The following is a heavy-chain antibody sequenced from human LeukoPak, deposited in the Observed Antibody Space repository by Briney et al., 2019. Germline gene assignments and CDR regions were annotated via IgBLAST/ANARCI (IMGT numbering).Heavy chain of an antibody. Sequence: GESLKISCKGSRYSFTSYWIAWVRQMPGKGLEWMGIISSSDSVTRYSPSFQGQVTISADKSISTAYLQWSSLKASDTAIYYCAREPGYCSGTSCIFWGQGTLVTVSS. D-gene: IGHD2-2*01. J-gene: IGHJ4*02. CDR1: RYSFTSYW. V-gene: IGHV5-51*01. CDR3: AREPGYCSGTSCIF. CDR2: ISSSDSVT.